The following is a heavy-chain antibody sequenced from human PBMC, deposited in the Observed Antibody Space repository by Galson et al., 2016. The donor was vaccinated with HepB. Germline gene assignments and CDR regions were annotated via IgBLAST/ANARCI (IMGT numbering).Heavy chain of an antibody. CDR3: SKAYSGGSPYRAFDF. V-gene: IGHV3-23*01. D-gene: IGHD2-15*01. CDR2: FDFHAGWT. Sequence: LRLSCAASGFSFSTYTMGWVRQAPGKGLEWVSTFDFHAGWTLYADSVKGLFTISRDTSKNTLYLQMNSLRVEDTAIYYCSKAYSGGSPYRAFDFRGQGTVVTVSP. J-gene: IGHJ3*01. CDR1: GFSFSTYT.